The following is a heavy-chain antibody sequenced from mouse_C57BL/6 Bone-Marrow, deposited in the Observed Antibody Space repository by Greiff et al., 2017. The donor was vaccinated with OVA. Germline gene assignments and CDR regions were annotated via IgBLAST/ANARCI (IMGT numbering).Heavy chain of an antibody. Sequence: QVQLKESGAELVRPGASVTLSCKASGYTFTDYEMHWVKQTPVHGLEWIGAIDPETGGTAYTQKFKGKAILTAAKSSSTAYMELRSLTSEDSAVYYCTRWLRREALFAYWGQGTLVTVSA. D-gene: IGHD2-2*01. CDR3: TRWLRREALFAY. V-gene: IGHV1-15*01. CDR2: IDPETGGT. CDR1: GYTFTDYE. J-gene: IGHJ3*01.